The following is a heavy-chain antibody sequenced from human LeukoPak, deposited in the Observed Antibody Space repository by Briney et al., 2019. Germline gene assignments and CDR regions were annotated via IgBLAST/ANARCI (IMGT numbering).Heavy chain of an antibody. CDR2: LGGGVDGV. V-gene: IGHV3-23*01. Sequence: GGSLRLSCAASGFSFNNYAMTWGCHAPGKGLGWVSLLGGGVDGVYYVDSVKGRFTVSRENSENTLHLQKNSLRAEDAAVYYCARGQSSDGSGNYYYYYFDYWGKGTLVTVSS. J-gene: IGHJ4*02. CDR3: ARGQSSDGSGNYYYYYFDY. CDR1: GFSFNNYA. D-gene: IGHD3-10*01.